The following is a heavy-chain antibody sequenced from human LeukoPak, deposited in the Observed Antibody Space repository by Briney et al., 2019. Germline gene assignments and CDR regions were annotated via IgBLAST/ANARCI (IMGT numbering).Heavy chain of an antibody. J-gene: IGHJ3*01. D-gene: IGHD3-22*01. CDR3: ARHPPEYYDSSCFAFDL. V-gene: IGHV4-59*08. Sequence: PSEALSLTRTVSGGSISGYYWSWIRQSPGRALEWIGYIYVSGATRYNPSLESRVSISEDTSKNQFSLRLSSVTAADTAVYFCARHPPEYYDSSCFAFDLWGQGTMVTVSS. CDR2: IYVSGAT. CDR1: GGSISGYY.